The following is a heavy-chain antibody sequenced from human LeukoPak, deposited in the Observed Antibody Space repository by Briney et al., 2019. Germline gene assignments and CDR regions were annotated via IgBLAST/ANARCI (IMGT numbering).Heavy chain of an antibody. CDR3: ARVTDIVATIYGMDV. CDR2: INPNSGGT. CDR1: GYTFTGYY. J-gene: IGHJ6*02. V-gene: IGHV1-2*02. D-gene: IGHD5-12*01. Sequence: GASVKVSCKASGYTFTGYYMHWVRRAPGQGLEWMGWINPNSGGTNYAQKFQGRVTMTRDTSISTAYMELSRLRSDDTAVYYCARVTDIVATIYGMDVWGQGTTVTVSS.